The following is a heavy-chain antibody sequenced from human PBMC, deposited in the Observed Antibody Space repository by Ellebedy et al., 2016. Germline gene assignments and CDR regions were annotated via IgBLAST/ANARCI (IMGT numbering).Heavy chain of an antibody. J-gene: IGHJ6*03. V-gene: IGHV3-9*01. CDR2: LHLETGRK. Sequence: SLKISXEVSGFNIEKHAMHWVRQAPGKGLEWVSGLHLETGRKGYADSVEGRFTVSRDNAKKSLYLQMNSLRVEDTGVYYCARRGSVGVHISYYYMDVWGKGTTVTVTS. CDR1: GFNIEKHA. D-gene: IGHD3-3*01. CDR3: ARRGSVGVHISYYYMDV.